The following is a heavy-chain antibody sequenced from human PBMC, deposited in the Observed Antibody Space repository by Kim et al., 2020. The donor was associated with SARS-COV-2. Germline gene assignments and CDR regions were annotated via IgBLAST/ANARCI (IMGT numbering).Heavy chain of an antibody. CDR2: INWNGGST. J-gene: IGHJ6*02. D-gene: IGHD2-2*01. CDR1: GFTFDDYG. Sequence: GGSLRLSCAASGFTFDDYGMSWVRQAPGKGLEWVSGINWNGGSTGYADSVKGRFTISRDNAKNSLYLQMNSLRAEDTALYYRARDFYCSSTSCYVWDYYYYGMDVWGQGTTVTVSS. CDR3: ARDFYCSSTSCYVWDYYYYGMDV. V-gene: IGHV3-20*04.